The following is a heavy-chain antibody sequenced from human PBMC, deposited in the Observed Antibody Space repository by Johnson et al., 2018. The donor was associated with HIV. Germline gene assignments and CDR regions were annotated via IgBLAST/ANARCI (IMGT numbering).Heavy chain of an antibody. Sequence: VQLVESGGGVVQPGGSLRLSCAASGFTFSSYGMHWVRQAPGKGLEWVTFIRYDGSNKYYADSVKGRFTISRDNSKNTLYLQMNSLRAEDTAVYYCVWNYVAAFDIWGQGTMVTVSS. CDR2: IRYDGSNK. D-gene: IGHD1-7*01. V-gene: IGHV3-30*02. CDR3: VWNYVAAFDI. J-gene: IGHJ3*02. CDR1: GFTFSSYG.